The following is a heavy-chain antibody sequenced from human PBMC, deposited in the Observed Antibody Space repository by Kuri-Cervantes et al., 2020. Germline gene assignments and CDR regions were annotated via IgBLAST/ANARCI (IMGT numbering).Heavy chain of an antibody. Sequence: ESLKISCTVSGGSISSYYWSWIRQPPGKGLEWIGYIYYSGSTNYNPSLKSRVTISVDTSKNQFSLKLSSVTAADTAVYYCARQTLSHALDIWGQGTMVTVSS. CDR1: GGSISSYY. CDR2: IYYSGST. J-gene: IGHJ3*02. CDR3: ARQTLSHALDI. D-gene: IGHD2-8*01. V-gene: IGHV4-59*12.